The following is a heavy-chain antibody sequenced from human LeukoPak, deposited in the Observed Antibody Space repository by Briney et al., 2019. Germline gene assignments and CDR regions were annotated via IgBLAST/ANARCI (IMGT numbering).Heavy chain of an antibody. CDR3: TKDLTPGGADV. CDR1: GFTSDDHA. D-gene: IGHD3-10*01. V-gene: IGHV3-9*02. CDR2: IMWSSGST. Sequence: GGSLRLSCAVSGFTSDDHAMHWVRQASGKRLEWVGCIMWSSGSTGYGASVKGRFTISRDNAKKSLYLQMNGLRVEDTAFYYCTKDLTPGGADVWGQGTTVTVSS. J-gene: IGHJ6*02.